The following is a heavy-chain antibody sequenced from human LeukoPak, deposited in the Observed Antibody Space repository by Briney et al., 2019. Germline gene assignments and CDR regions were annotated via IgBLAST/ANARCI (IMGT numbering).Heavy chain of an antibody. D-gene: IGHD3-9*01. Sequence: GGSLRLSCAASGFTVSSNYMSWVRQAPGKGLEWVSVIYSGGSTYYADSVKGRCTISRDNSKNTLYLQMNSLRAEDTAVYYCARDASTNYDILTGLAFDAFDIWGQGTMVTVSS. V-gene: IGHV3-66*01. CDR1: GFTVSSNY. J-gene: IGHJ3*02. CDR3: ARDASTNYDILTGLAFDAFDI. CDR2: IYSGGST.